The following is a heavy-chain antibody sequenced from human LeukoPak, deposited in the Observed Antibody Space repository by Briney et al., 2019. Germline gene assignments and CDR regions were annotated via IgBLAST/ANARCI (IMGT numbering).Heavy chain of an antibody. CDR3: ARERGHTVTTSRHGAFDI. D-gene: IGHD4-17*01. CDR2: INPNSGGT. CDR1: GYTFTGYY. J-gene: IGHJ3*02. V-gene: IGHV1-2*04. Sequence: GASVKVSCKASGYTFTGYYMHWVRQAPGQGLEWMGWINPNSGGTNYAQKFQGWVTMTRDTSISTAYMELSRLRSDDTAVYYCARERGHTVTTSRHGAFDIWGQGTMVTVSS.